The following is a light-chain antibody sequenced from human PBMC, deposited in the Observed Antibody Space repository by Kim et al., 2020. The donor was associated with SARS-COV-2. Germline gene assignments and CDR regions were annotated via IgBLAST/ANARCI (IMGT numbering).Light chain of an antibody. Sequence: GQTVRSTCQGDSLRSYYASWYQQKPGLAPVLVIYGKNNRPSGIPDRFSGSSSGNTASLTITGAQAEDEADYYCNSRDSSGNPLRVVFGGGTQLTVL. V-gene: IGLV3-19*01. J-gene: IGLJ2*01. CDR2: GKN. CDR3: NSRDSSGNPLRVV. CDR1: SLRSYY.